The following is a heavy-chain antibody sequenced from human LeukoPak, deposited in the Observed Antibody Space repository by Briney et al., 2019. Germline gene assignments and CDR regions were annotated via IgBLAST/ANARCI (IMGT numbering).Heavy chain of an antibody. Sequence: PGGSLRLSCAASGFTFSSYGMSWVRQAPGKGLEWVSAISGSGGSTYYADSVKGRFTISRDNSKNTLYLQMNSLRAEDTAVYYCAKAPQAAMVRGADLLGGQGTLVTVSS. CDR1: GFTFSSYG. J-gene: IGHJ4*02. V-gene: IGHV3-23*01. CDR2: ISGSGGST. CDR3: AKAPQAAMVRGADLL. D-gene: IGHD3-10*01.